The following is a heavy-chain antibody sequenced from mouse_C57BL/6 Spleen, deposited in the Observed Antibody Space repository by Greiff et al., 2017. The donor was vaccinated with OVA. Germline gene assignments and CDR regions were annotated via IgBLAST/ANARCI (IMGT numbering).Heavy chain of an antibody. CDR3: AQIDDYYVSSYGFDY. CDR1: GLSLSTSNMG. CDR2: FWWNDDK. Sequence: QVTLKVSGPGILQPSQTLSLPCSFSGLSLSTSNMGIGWIRQPSGKGLEWLAHFWWNDDKYYNPSLQSRLTISKDTSNIQVFLKITSVDTADTATYYCAQIDDYYVSSYGFDYWGQGTTLTVSS. D-gene: IGHD1-1*01. V-gene: IGHV8-5*01. J-gene: IGHJ2*01.